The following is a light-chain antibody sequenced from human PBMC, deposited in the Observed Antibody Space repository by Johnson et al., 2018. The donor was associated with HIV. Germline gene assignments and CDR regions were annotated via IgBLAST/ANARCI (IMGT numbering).Light chain of an antibody. CDR3: GTCDSSLSGYV. J-gene: IGLJ1*01. CDR1: SSNIGNNY. Sequence: QPVLTQPPSVSAAPGQKVTISCSGTSSNIGNNYVSWYQQFPGTAPKLVIYDNNNRPSGIPDRFSGSKSGTSANLGITGLQTGDEADYYCGTCDSSLSGYVFGTGTKVTVL. V-gene: IGLV1-51*01. CDR2: DNN.